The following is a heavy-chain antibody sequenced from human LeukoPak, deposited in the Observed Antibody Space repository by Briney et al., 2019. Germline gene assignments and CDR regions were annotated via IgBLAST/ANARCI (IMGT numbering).Heavy chain of an antibody. CDR2: IIPIFGTA. CDR1: GGTFSSYA. Sequence: SVKVSYKASGGTFSSYAISWVRQAPGQGLEWMGGIIPIFGTANYAQKFQGRVTITADESTSTAYMELSSLRSEDTAVYYCGVGPDNYYYYYGMDVWGQGTTVTVSS. J-gene: IGHJ6*02. CDR3: GVGPDNYYYYYGMDV. D-gene: IGHD1-26*01. V-gene: IGHV1-69*13.